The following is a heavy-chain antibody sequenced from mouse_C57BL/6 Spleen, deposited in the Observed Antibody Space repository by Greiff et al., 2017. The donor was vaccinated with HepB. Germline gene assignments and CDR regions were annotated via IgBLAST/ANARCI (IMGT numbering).Heavy chain of an antibody. J-gene: IGHJ1*03. CDR2: INPNNGGT. Sequence: VQLQQSGPELVKPGASVKISCKASGYTFTDYYMNWVKQSHGKSLEWIGDINPNNGGTSYNQKFKGKATLTVDKSSSTAYMEIRSLTSEDSAVYYCARIKLGEWYFDVWGTGTTVTVSS. CDR3: ARIKLGEWYFDV. V-gene: IGHV1-26*01. CDR1: GYTFTDYY. D-gene: IGHD1-3*01.